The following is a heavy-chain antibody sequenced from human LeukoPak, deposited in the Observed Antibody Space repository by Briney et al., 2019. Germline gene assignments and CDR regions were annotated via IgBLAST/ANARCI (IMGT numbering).Heavy chain of an antibody. CDR2: IYSGGST. V-gene: IGHV3-66*01. D-gene: IGHD4-4*01. Sequence: LGGSLRLSCAASGFTVSSNYMSWVRQAPGKGLEWVSVIYSGGSTYYADSGKGRFTISRDNSKNTLYLQMNSLRAEDTAVYYCARDHPGTVTNLWGQGTLVTVSS. CDR3: ARDHPGTVTNL. J-gene: IGHJ4*02. CDR1: GFTVSSNY.